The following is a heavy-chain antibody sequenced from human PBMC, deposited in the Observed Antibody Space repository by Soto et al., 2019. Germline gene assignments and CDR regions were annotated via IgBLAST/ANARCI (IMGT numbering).Heavy chain of an antibody. CDR1: GFTFSTYS. CDR2: ISSSSSYI. D-gene: IGHD3-22*01. Sequence: EVQLVESGGGLVKPGGSLRLSCAASGFTFSTYSMNWVRQAPGKGLEWVSSISSSSSYIYYADSVKGRFTISRDNAKNSLYLQMNSLRAEDTAVYYCASGKYYYDSSGYYRNWGQGTLVTVSS. J-gene: IGHJ4*02. CDR3: ASGKYYYDSSGYYRN. V-gene: IGHV3-21*01.